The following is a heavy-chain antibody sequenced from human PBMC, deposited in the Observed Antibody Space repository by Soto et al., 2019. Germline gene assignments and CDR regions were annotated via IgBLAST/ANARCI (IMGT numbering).Heavy chain of an antibody. CDR1: GYTFTNYG. CDR3: ERDFAYSYCAGFDF. Sequence: QVQLVQSGAEVKKPGASVKVSCKTSGYTFTNYGISWVRQAPGQGLEWMGWISSYRDNTDYAQKFQDRVTLTTDTSTSTAYMELRSLRSDDAAVYYCERDFAYSYCAGFDFWGQGTLVTVSS. CDR2: ISSYRDNT. V-gene: IGHV1-18*04. D-gene: IGHD5-18*01. J-gene: IGHJ4*02.